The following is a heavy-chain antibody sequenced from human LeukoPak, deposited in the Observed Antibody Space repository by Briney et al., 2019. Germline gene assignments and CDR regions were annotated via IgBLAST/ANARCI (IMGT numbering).Heavy chain of an antibody. V-gene: IGHV5-51*01. D-gene: IGHD2-21*02. CDR2: IYPGDSDT. CDR3: ARLAYCGGDCYSLAY. J-gene: IGHJ4*02. CDR1: GYSFTSYW. Sequence: GESLKISCKGSGYSFTSYWIGWVRQMPGKGLEWMGNIYPGDSDTRYSPSFQGQVTISADKSISTAYLQWSSLKASDTAMYYCARLAYCGGDCYSLAYWGQGTLVTVSS.